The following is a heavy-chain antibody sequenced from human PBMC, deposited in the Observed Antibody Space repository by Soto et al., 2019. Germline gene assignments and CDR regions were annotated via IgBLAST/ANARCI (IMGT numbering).Heavy chain of an antibody. V-gene: IGHV3-30*04. CDR2: ISYDGSNK. Sequence: QVQLVESGGGVVQPGRSLRLSCAASGFTLSTYAMHWVRQAPGKGLEWVAVISYDGSNKYYADSVKGRFTISRDNSKNTLYLQMNSLRAEDTAVYFCARDLGIAARRGGMDVWGQGTTVTVSS. CDR1: GFTLSTYA. J-gene: IGHJ6*02. D-gene: IGHD6-6*01. CDR3: ARDLGIAARRGGMDV.